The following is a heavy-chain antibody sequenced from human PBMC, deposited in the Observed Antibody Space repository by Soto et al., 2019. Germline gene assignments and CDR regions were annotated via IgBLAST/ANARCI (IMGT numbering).Heavy chain of an antibody. CDR2: IYYSGST. V-gene: IGHV4-39*01. J-gene: IGHJ4*02. Sequence: SETLSLTCTVSGGSISSSSYYWGWIRQPPGKGLEWIGSIYYSGSTYYNPSLKSRVTISVDTSKNQFSLKLSSVTAADTAVYYCARLRGRAHYFDYWGQGTLVTVSS. CDR1: GGSISSSSYY. CDR3: ARLRGRAHYFDY.